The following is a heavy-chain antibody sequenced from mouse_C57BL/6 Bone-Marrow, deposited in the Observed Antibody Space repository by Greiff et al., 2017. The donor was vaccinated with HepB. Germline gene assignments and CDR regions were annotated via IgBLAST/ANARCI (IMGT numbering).Heavy chain of an antibody. V-gene: IGHV3-6*01. CDR3: ARAGHYGSSYYAMDY. CDR1: GYSITSGYY. Sequence: EVQLQESGPGLVKPSQSLSLTCSVTGYSITSGYYWNWIRQFPGNKLEWMGYISYDGSNHSNPSLKNRISITRDTSKNQFFLKLNSVTTEDTATYYCARAGHYGSSYYAMDYWGQGTSVTVSS. D-gene: IGHD1-1*01. J-gene: IGHJ4*01. CDR2: ISYDGSN.